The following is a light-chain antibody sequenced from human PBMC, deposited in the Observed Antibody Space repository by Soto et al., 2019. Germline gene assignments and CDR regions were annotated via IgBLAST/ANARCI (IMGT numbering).Light chain of an antibody. J-gene: IGKJ2*01. CDR2: DAS. V-gene: IGKV1-33*01. Sequence: DIQMTQSPSSLSASVGDRVTITCQASQDITKYLSWFQQKPGKVPKLLIYDASELETGVPSRFRGSGSGTDFTFTISSLQPEDIATYYCQHYDKLPYTFGQGTKLEMK. CDR1: QDITKY. CDR3: QHYDKLPYT.